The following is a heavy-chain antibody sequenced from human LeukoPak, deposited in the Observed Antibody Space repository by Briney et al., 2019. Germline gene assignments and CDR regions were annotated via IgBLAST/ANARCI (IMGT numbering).Heavy chain of an antibody. Sequence: GGSLRLSCAASGFTFSSYSMNWVRQAPGKGLEWVSSISSSSSYIYYADSVKGRFTISRDNAKNSLYLQMNSLRAEDTAVYYCARYPMVRGVITLFGGMDVWGQGTTVTVSS. CDR2: ISSSSSYI. CDR1: GFTFSSYS. D-gene: IGHD3-10*01. J-gene: IGHJ6*02. V-gene: IGHV3-21*01. CDR3: ARYPMVRGVITLFGGMDV.